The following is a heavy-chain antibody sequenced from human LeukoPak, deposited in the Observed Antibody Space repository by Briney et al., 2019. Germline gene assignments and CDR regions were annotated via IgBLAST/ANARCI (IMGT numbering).Heavy chain of an antibody. V-gene: IGHV3-30*03. CDR3: ARDVKGQWLVHYGMDV. CDR1: GFTFSSYG. J-gene: IGHJ6*02. Sequence: PGGSLRLSCAASGFTFSSYGMHWVRQAPGKGLEWVAVISYDGSNKYYADSVKGRFTISRDDAKNSLYLQMNSLRAEDTAVYYCARDVKGQWLVHYGMDVWGQGTTVTVSS. D-gene: IGHD6-19*01. CDR2: ISYDGSNK.